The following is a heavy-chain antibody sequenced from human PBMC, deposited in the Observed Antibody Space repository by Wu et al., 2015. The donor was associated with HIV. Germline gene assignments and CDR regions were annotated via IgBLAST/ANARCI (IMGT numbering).Heavy chain of an antibody. V-gene: IGHV1-69*12. CDR2: IIPIFRTA. CDR1: GGTFSSYA. J-gene: IGHJ6*03. CDR3: ARGVPGAPYYYYYYMDV. D-gene: IGHD2-2*01. Sequence: QVQLVQSGAEVKKPGSSVKVSCKASGGTFSSYAISWVRQAPGQGLEWMGGIIPIFRTANYAQSFQDRVTITAYESTSTAYMELSSLRSEDTAVYYCARGVPGAPYYYYYYMDVWGKGTTVTVSS.